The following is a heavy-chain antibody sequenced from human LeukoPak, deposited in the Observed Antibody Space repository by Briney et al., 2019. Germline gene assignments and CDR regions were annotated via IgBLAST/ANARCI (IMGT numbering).Heavy chain of an antibody. CDR1: GGTFSSYA. V-gene: IGHV1-69*13. J-gene: IGHJ4*02. Sequence: ASVKVSCKASGGTFSSYAISWVRQAPGQGLEWMGGIIPIFGTANYAQKFQGRVTITADESTSTAYMELSSLRSEDTAVYYCSTYSSSWVFDYWGQGTLVTVSS. CDR2: IIPIFGTA. CDR3: STYSSSWVFDY. D-gene: IGHD6-13*01.